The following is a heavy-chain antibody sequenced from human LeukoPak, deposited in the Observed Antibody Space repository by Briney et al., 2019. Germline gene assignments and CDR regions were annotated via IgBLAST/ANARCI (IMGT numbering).Heavy chain of an antibody. CDR1: GFTFSAYA. Sequence: PGGSLRLSCAASGFTFSAYAMYWVRQAPGKGLEWVAIISYDGSNKYCADSVKGRFTISRDNSKNTLYLQMNSLRPEDTAVYYCASHTTVTLDYWGQGTLVTVSS. CDR2: ISYDGSNK. J-gene: IGHJ4*02. D-gene: IGHD4-17*01. CDR3: ASHTTVTLDY. V-gene: IGHV3-30-3*01.